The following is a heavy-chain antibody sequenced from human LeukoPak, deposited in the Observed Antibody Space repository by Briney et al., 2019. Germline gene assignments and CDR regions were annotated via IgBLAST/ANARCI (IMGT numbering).Heavy chain of an antibody. Sequence: GRSLRLSFAASGFTFSSYGMHWVRQAPGKGLEWVAVISYDGSNKYFADSVKGRFTISRDNSKNTLYLQMNSLRAEDTAVYYCAKTLLIPHYYYAMDVWGQGTTVTVSS. CDR1: GFTFSSYG. CDR3: AKTLLIPHYYYAMDV. J-gene: IGHJ6*02. D-gene: IGHD2-2*02. CDR2: ISYDGSNK. V-gene: IGHV3-30*18.